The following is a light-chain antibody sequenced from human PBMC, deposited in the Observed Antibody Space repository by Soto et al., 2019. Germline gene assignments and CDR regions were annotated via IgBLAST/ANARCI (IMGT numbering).Light chain of an antibody. V-gene: IGLV2-14*01. CDR2: DVS. J-gene: IGLJ1*01. Sequence: QSVLTQPASVSVSPGQSITISCTGTSSDVGGYNYVSWYQQQPGKAPKLMIYDVSNRPSGVSNRFSGSKSGNTASLTISGLQAEDEADYYCSSYTRSSTYVFGTGTKLTVL. CDR3: SSYTRSSTYV. CDR1: SSDVGGYNY.